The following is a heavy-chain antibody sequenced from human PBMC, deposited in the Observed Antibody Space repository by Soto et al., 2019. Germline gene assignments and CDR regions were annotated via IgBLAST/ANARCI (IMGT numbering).Heavy chain of an antibody. D-gene: IGHD5-12*01. CDR2: ISTSGSTI. CDR1: GFTFSDYY. V-gene: IGHV3-11*01. CDR3: ARDQRYSGYEMYYFDY. J-gene: IGHJ4*02. Sequence: PGGSLRLSCAASGFTFSDYYMSWIRQAPGKGLEWVSYISTSGSTIYYADSVKGRFTISRDNAKNSLYLQMNSLRAEDTAMYYCARDQRYSGYEMYYFDYWGQGTLVTVSS.